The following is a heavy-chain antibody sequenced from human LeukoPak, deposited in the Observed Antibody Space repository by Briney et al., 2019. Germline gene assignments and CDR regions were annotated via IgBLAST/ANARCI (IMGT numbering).Heavy chain of an antibody. D-gene: IGHD2-15*01. CDR1: GFTFSSYA. CDR2: ISGSGGST. CDR3: AKDRVPYCSGGSCYSADY. Sequence: GGSLRLSCAASGFTFSSYAMSWVRQAPGKGLEWVSAISGSGGSTYYADSVKARFTISRDNSKNTLYLQMNSLRTEDTAVYYCAKDRVPYCSGGSCYSADYWGQGTLVTVSS. J-gene: IGHJ4*02. V-gene: IGHV3-23*01.